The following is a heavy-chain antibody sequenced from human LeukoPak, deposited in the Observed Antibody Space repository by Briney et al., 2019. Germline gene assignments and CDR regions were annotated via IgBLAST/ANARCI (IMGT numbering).Heavy chain of an antibody. Sequence: SETLSLTCAVSGGSINNYYWTWIRQPPGKGLEWIGYIYYSGSTKYNPSLESRVTISVDTSKNQFSLRLTSVTAADTAVYYCARDYGVWGQGTLVTVSS. V-gene: IGHV4-59*01. J-gene: IGHJ4*02. CDR1: GGSINNYY. D-gene: IGHD4-17*01. CDR2: IYYSGST. CDR3: ARDYGV.